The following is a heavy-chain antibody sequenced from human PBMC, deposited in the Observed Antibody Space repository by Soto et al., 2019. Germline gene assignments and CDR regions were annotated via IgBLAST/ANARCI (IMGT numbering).Heavy chain of an antibody. J-gene: IGHJ4*02. D-gene: IGHD3-10*01. V-gene: IGHV4-34*01. CDR3: VRPARSYYYGSGSYYFDY. CDR1: GGSFSGYY. Sequence: PSETLSLTCAVYGGSFSGYYWSWIRQPPGKGLEWIGEINHSGSTNYNPSLKSRVTISVDTSKNQFSLKLSSVTAADTAVYYCVRPARSYYYGSGSYYFDYWGQGTLVTVSS. CDR2: INHSGST.